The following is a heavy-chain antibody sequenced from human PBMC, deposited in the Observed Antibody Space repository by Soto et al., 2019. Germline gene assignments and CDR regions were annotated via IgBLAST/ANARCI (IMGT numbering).Heavy chain of an antibody. D-gene: IGHD3-10*01. Sequence: SETLSLTCTVSGGSISSSSYYWGWLRQPPGKGLEWIGSIYFSGSTSYNPPVTSRVTISIDTSKKQFSLELSSVTAADTAVYYCASRPGVWFGELGYDYYYGMDVWGQGTTVTVSS. CDR1: GGSISSSSYY. J-gene: IGHJ6*02. CDR2: IYFSGST. CDR3: ASRPGVWFGELGYDYYYGMDV. V-gene: IGHV4-39*01.